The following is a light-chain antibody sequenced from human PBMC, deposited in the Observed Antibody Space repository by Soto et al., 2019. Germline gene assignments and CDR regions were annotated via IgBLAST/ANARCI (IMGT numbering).Light chain of an antibody. J-gene: IGKJ2*01. CDR2: GRS. Sequence: EIVLTQSPGPLSLSPGNSAALSCSASQSVTGDKVAWYQQRPGQAPRLLIYGRSTRSTDIPARFRGSGSGTDYTLTVNRLEPEDFALYYCQQYGYSPFTFGKRTKLES. CDR3: QQYGYSPFT. V-gene: IGKV3-20*01. CDR1: QSVTGDK.